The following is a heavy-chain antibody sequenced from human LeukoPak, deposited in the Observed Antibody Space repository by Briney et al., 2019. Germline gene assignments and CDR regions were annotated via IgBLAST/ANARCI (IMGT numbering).Heavy chain of an antibody. Sequence: GASVKVSCKASGYTFANYAVHWVRQAPGQGLEWMGWINAGNGNTKYSQNFQGTVTITRDKSASTAYMELTSLKSDDTAVYYCARALGSWLGESDAFDIWGQGTMVTVSS. J-gene: IGHJ3*02. CDR2: INAGNGNT. CDR3: ARALGSWLGESDAFDI. D-gene: IGHD3-10*01. V-gene: IGHV1-3*01. CDR1: GYTFANYA.